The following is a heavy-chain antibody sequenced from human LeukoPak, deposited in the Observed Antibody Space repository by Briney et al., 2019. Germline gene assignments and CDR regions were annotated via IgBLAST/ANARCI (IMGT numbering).Heavy chain of an antibody. V-gene: IGHV3-30*18. CDR2: ISYNGSNK. CDR3: AKEYGAYGSVRWFLDL. CDR1: GFTFSRYG. D-gene: IGHD5-12*01. Sequence: GRSLRLSCAASGFTFSRYGMHWVRQAPGKGLEWVAVISYNGSNKYYADSVKGRFTISRDNSKNTLYLQMNSLRGNDTAVFYCAKEYGAYGSVRWFLDLWGRGTLVTVSS. J-gene: IGHJ2*01.